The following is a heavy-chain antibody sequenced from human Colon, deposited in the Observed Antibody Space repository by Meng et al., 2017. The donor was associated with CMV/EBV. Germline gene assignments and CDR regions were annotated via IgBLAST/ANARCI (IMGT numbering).Heavy chain of an antibody. CDR2: INSGGTSI. D-gene: IGHD1-1*01. Sequence: EVQGVGCGGGLIQAGGSLRLSCVVSGSSADAFWVYCVRQAPGKGSLLVSSINSGGTSISYADTVKGRFTISADNDKNTVYLPMNSSRDEDTAVYYCLKLPPRYWGQGTLVTVSS. CDR3: LKLPPRY. V-gene: IGHV3-74*01. CDR1: GSSADAFW. J-gene: IGHJ4*02.